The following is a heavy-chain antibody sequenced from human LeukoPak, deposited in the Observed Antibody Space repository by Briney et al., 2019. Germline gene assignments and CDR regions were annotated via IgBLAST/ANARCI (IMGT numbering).Heavy chain of an antibody. Sequence: GGSLRLSCAASGFTFSSYSMTWVRQAPGKGLEWVSSISSSSSYIYYADSVKGRFTISRDNSKNTLYLQMNSLRAEDTAVYYCAKDQEAGGSGSYYGYFDYWGQGTLVTVSS. CDR1: GFTFSSYS. CDR3: AKDQEAGGSGSYYGYFDY. CDR2: ISSSSSYI. D-gene: IGHD3-10*01. J-gene: IGHJ4*02. V-gene: IGHV3-21*04.